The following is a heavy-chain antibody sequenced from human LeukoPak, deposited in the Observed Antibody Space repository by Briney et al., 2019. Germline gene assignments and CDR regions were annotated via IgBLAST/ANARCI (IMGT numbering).Heavy chain of an antibody. D-gene: IGHD2-21*02. CDR2: IISSGSTI. CDR1: GFTVSSNF. Sequence: GGSLRLSCAASGFTVSSNFMSWVRQAPGKGLEWVSYIISSGSTIYYADSVKGRFTISRDNAKNSLYLQMNSLRAEDTAVYYCAREICGGDCYSGWFDPWGQGTLVTVSS. V-gene: IGHV3-48*04. J-gene: IGHJ5*02. CDR3: AREICGGDCYSGWFDP.